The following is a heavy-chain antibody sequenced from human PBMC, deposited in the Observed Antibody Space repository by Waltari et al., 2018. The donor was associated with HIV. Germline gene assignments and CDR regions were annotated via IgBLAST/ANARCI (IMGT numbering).Heavy chain of an antibody. J-gene: IGHJ4*02. Sequence: EVQLVESGGGLVKPGGSLRLSCAASGFTFTSYIMNWVRQAPGKGLEWVSSISSSSTYIYYADSVKGRFTISRDNAKNSLYLQMSSLRAEDTALYYCARQTHSYDSSGSDYWGQGTLVTVSS. CDR3: ARQTHSYDSSGSDY. D-gene: IGHD3-22*01. CDR2: ISSSSTYI. CDR1: GFTFTSYI. V-gene: IGHV3-21*02.